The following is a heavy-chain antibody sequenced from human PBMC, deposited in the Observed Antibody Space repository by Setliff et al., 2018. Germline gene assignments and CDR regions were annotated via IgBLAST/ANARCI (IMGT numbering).Heavy chain of an antibody. D-gene: IGHD1-1*01. CDR1: GDSISSGFYY. V-gene: IGHV4-39*01. CDR2: IYYRGDT. J-gene: IGHJ4*02. CDR3: ARTGTYRYFDY. Sequence: PSETLSLTCTVSGDSISSGFYYWGWIRQPPGKGLEWIGRIYYRGDTYYNPSLKGRLTISVDTAQNQFSLRLTSVTAADTAVYYCARTGTYRYFDYWGQGALVTVSS.